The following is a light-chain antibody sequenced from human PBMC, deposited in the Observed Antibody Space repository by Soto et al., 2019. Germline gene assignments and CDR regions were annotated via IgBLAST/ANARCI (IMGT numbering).Light chain of an antibody. CDR1: SSDVGGYNY. CDR2: EVS. Sequence: QSVQRHPASVSWSPGHSISISCTGTSSDVGGYNYVSWYQQLPGKAPKLLISEVSNRPSGVSHRFSGSKSGNTASLTISGLQAEDEADYYCSSYRTGGHFVFGTGTKVTVL. J-gene: IGLJ1*01. V-gene: IGLV2-14*01. CDR3: SSYRTGGHFV.